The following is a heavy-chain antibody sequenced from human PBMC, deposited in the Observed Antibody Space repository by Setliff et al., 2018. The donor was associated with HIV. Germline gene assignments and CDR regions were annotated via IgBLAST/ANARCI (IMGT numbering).Heavy chain of an antibody. V-gene: IGHV3-74*01. CDR2: IKSDGSIT. D-gene: IGHD1-26*01. J-gene: IGHJ5*02. CDR1: GFTFSRHW. CDR3: AKGALCGRNRDVCFDP. Sequence: GGSLRLSCAASGFTFSRHWMHWVRQAPGKGLVWVSRIKSDGSITNYADSVKGRFTISRDNAKNTMWLQMSGLRAEDTAVYYCAKGALCGRNRDVCFDPWGQGTLVTVSS.